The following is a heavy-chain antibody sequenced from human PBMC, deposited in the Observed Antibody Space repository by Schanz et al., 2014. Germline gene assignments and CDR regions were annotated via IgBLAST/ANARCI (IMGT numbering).Heavy chain of an antibody. CDR2: INGYNGHT. Sequence: QVQLVQSGAEVKKPGASVKVSCKASGYTFTSHGISWVRQAPGQGLEWMGWINGYNGHTLYAQKFQGRVTMTTDTSTSTSYMELTSLRFDDTAVYYCARDFSAYVGNYFAYWGQGTLVTVSS. V-gene: IGHV1-18*01. CDR1: GYTFTSHG. D-gene: IGHD5-12*01. CDR3: ARDFSAYVGNYFAY. J-gene: IGHJ4*02.